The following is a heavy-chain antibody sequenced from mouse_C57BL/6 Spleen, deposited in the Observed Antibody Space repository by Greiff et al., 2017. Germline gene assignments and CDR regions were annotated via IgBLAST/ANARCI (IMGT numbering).Heavy chain of an antibody. Sequence: EVQLVESGGGLVQPKGSLKLSCAASGFTFNTYAMHWVRQAPGKGLEWVARIRSKSSNYATYYADSVKDRFTISRDDSQSMLYLQMNNLKTEDTAMYYCVRDGHYYGSRGGYFDVWGTGTTVTVSS. J-gene: IGHJ1*03. V-gene: IGHV10-3*01. CDR1: GFTFNTYA. D-gene: IGHD1-1*01. CDR2: IRSKSSNYAT. CDR3: VRDGHYYGSRGGYFDV.